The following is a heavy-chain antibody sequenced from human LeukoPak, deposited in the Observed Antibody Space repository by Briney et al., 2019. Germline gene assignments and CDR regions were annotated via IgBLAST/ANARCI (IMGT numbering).Heavy chain of an antibody. CDR1: GYTFTDYF. CDR3: ARDPGYSSPRGDY. V-gene: IGHV1-2*02. Sequence: ASVKVSCKASGYTFTDYFMHWVRQAPGQGLEWMGWINPNSGGTHYAQKFQGRVTMTRDTSISTAYMELNRLRFDDTAVYYCARDPGYSSPRGDYWGQGTLVTVSS. D-gene: IGHD5-18*01. J-gene: IGHJ4*02. CDR2: INPNSGGT.